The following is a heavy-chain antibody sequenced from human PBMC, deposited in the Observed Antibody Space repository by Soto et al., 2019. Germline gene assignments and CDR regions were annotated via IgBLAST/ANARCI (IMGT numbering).Heavy chain of an antibody. J-gene: IGHJ4*02. V-gene: IGHV1-69*01. Sequence: QVQLVQSGAEVQKPGSSVKVSCKASGGTFSSYAISWVRQAPGQGLEWMGGIIPIFGTANYAQKFQGRVTITADESTSTAYMELSSLRSEDTAVYYCARDEGYCSSTSCYPRGPFDYWGQGTLVTVSS. CDR1: GGTFSSYA. CDR2: IIPIFGTA. CDR3: ARDEGYCSSTSCYPRGPFDY. D-gene: IGHD2-2*01.